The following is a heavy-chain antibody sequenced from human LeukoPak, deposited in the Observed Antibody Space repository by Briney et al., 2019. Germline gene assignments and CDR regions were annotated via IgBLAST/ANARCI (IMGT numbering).Heavy chain of an antibody. D-gene: IGHD5-18*01. CDR1: GYTFTSNY. V-gene: IGHV1-18*04. CDR3: ARSPRGYSYGSIDY. J-gene: IGHJ4*02. CDR2: ISAYNGNT. Sequence: ASVKVSCKASGYTFTSNYIHWVRQAPGQGLEWMGWISAYNGNTNYAQKLQGRVTMTTDTSTSTAYMELRSLRSDDTAVYYCARSPRGYSYGSIDYWGQGTLVTVSS.